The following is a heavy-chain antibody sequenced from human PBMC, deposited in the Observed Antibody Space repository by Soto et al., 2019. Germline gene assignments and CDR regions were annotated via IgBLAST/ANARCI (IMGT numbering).Heavy chain of an antibody. V-gene: IGHV3-30*04. CDR2: LSYDGSNK. J-gene: IGHJ4*02. CDR1: GFTFSSFV. Sequence: PGGSLRLSCAASGFTFSSFVMHWVRQAPGKGLEWVAALSYDGSNKNYADSVKGRFTISRDNSKSTLYLQINSLTAADTAVYYCARDYGDYSFFFDYWGQGALVTVSS. CDR3: ARDYGDYSFFFDY. D-gene: IGHD4-17*01.